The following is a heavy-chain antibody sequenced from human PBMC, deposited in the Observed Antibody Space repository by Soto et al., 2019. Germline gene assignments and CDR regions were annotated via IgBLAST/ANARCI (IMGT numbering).Heavy chain of an antibody. CDR2: ISGSGGST. V-gene: IGHV3-23*01. J-gene: IGHJ4*02. CDR3: ARTMTTVVTTFDY. D-gene: IGHD4-17*01. Sequence: MTWVRQGPGKGLEWVSAISGSGGSTYYADSVKGRFTISRDNSKNTLYLQMNSLRAEDTAVYYCARTMTTVVTTFDYWGQGTLVTVSS.